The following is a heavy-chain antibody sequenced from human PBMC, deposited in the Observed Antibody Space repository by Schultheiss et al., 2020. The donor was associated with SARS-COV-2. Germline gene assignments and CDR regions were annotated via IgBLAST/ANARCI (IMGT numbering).Heavy chain of an antibody. D-gene: IGHD6-19*01. J-gene: IGHJ4*02. V-gene: IGHV3-30*04. CDR3: APYSSGQGAFQFGY. Sequence: GGSLRLSCAASGFTFSSYAMHWVRQAPGKGLEWVAVISYDGSNKYYADSVKGRFTISRDNSKNTLYLQMNSLRAEDTAVYYCAPYSSGQGAFQFGYWGQGTLVTVSS. CDR2: ISYDGSNK. CDR1: GFTFSSYA.